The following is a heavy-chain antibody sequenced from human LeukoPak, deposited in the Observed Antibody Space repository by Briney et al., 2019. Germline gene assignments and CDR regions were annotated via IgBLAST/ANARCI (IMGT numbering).Heavy chain of an antibody. V-gene: IGHV3-23*01. CDR1: GFTFSSYA. CDR3: ARPSYSSGWYRY. Sequence: PGGSLRLSCAASGFTFSSYAMSWVRQAPGKGLEWVSAISGSGGSTYYADSVKGRFTISRDNSKNALYLQMNSLRAEDTAVYYCARPSYSSGWYRYWGQGTLVTVSS. CDR2: ISGSGGST. J-gene: IGHJ4*02. D-gene: IGHD6-19*01.